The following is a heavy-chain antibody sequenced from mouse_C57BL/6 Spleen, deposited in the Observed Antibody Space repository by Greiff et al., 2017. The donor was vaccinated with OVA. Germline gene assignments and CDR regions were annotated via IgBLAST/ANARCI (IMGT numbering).Heavy chain of an antibody. Sequence: QVQLQQSGAELVRPGTSVKVSCKASGYAFTNYLIEWVKQRPGQGLEWIGVINPGSGGTNYNEKFKGKATLTADKSSSTAYMQLSSLTSEDSAVYFCAWRDYYGSTDFDYWGQGTTLTVSS. V-gene: IGHV1-54*01. D-gene: IGHD1-1*01. CDR3: AWRDYYGSTDFDY. CDR2: INPGSGGT. J-gene: IGHJ2*01. CDR1: GYAFTNYL.